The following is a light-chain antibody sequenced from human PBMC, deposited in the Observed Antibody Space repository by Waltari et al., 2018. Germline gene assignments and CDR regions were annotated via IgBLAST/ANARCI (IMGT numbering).Light chain of an antibody. CDR1: QSVLYSSNNKNY. V-gene: IGKV4-1*01. Sequence: DIVMTQSPDSLAVSLGERATINCKSSQSVLYSSNNKNYLAWYQQKPGQPPKLLIYWASTRESVVPDRFSGSWSGTDFTLTISSLQAEYVAVYYCQQYYSTPSITFGGGTKVEIK. CDR3: QQYYSTPSIT. J-gene: IGKJ4*01. CDR2: WAS.